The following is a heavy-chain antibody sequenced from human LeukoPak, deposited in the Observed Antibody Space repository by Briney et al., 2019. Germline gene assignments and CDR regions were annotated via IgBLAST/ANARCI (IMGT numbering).Heavy chain of an antibody. CDR2: IIPIFGTA. V-gene: IGHV1-69*05. CDR3: ARESRLGLYFDY. D-gene: IGHD5/OR15-5a*01. Sequence: GASVKVSCKASGGTFSSYAISWVRQAPGQGLEWMGGIIPIFGTANYAQKFQGRVTITTDESTSTAYMELSSLRSEDTAVYYCARESRLGLYFDYWGQGILVTVSS. CDR1: GGTFSSYA. J-gene: IGHJ4*02.